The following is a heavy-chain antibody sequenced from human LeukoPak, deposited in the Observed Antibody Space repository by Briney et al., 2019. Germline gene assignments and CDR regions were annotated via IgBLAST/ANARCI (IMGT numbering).Heavy chain of an antibody. V-gene: IGHV3-23*01. J-gene: IGHJ4*02. CDR2: ISGSGGST. D-gene: IGHD1-26*01. CDR3: AKRLGATFSFDY. CDR1: GFPFSIYA. Sequence: GGSLRLSCAASGFPFSIYAMSWVRQAPGKGLEWVSAISGSGGSTYYADSVKGRFTISRDNSKNTLYLQMNSLRAEDTAVYYCAKRLGATFSFDYWGQGTLVTVSS.